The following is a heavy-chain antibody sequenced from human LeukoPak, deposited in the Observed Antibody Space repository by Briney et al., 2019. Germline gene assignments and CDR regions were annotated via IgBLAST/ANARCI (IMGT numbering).Heavy chain of an antibody. CDR1: GFTFSSYS. V-gene: IGHV3-48*01. Sequence: GGSLRLSCAASGFTFSSYSMNWVRQAPGKGLEWVSYISSSSTIYYADSVKGRFPIYRDNAKNSLYLQMNSLRAEDTAVYYCARGTLWFGELRGFDYWGQGTLVTVSS. D-gene: IGHD3-10*01. CDR3: ARGTLWFGELRGFDY. J-gene: IGHJ4*02. CDR2: ISSSSTI.